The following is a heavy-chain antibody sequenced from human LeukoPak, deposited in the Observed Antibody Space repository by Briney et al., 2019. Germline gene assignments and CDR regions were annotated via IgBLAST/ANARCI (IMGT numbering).Heavy chain of an antibody. D-gene: IGHD2-8*01. J-gene: IGHJ2*01. CDR3: ARVLYGFNWYFDL. Sequence: GGSLRLSCAASGFTFSSYEMNWVRQAPGKGLEWVSYISSSGSTIYYADSVKGRFTISRDNAKNSLYLQMNSLRAEDTAVYYCARVLYGFNWYFDLWGRGTLVTVSS. CDR1: GFTFSSYE. V-gene: IGHV3-48*03. CDR2: ISSSGSTI.